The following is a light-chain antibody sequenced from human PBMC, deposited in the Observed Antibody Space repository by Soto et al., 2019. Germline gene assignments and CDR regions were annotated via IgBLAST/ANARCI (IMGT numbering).Light chain of an antibody. CDR1: SSDVGGYDH. CDR3: SSYTTSTTLDV. J-gene: IGLJ1*01. Sequence: QSALTQPASVSGSPGQSITISCTGTSSDVGGYDHVSWYQQHPGKAPKLIIYEVSNWPSGVSNRFSGSKSGSTASLTISGLQAEDEADYYCSSYTTSTTLDVFGTGTKLTVL. CDR2: EVS. V-gene: IGLV2-14*01.